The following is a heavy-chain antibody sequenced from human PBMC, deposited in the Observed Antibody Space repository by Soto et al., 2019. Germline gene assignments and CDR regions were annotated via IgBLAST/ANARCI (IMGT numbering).Heavy chain of an antibody. CDR2: ISGSGGST. CDR1: GFTFSSYA. V-gene: IGHV3-23*01. J-gene: IGHJ6*02. CDR3: AKLRGSGSYGLPYYGMDV. D-gene: IGHD3-10*01. Sequence: GGSLRLSCAASGFTFSSYAMGWVRQAPGKGLEWVSAISGSGGSTYYADSVKGRFTISRDNSKNTLYLQMNSLRAEDTAVYYCAKLRGSGSYGLPYYGMDVWGQGTTVTVSS.